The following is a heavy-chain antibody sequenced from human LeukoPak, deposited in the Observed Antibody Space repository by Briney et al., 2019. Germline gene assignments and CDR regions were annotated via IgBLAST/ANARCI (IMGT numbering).Heavy chain of an antibody. CDR3: ARAMNSWFLLDLDY. CDR1: GYTFTGYY. D-gene: IGHD3-22*01. CDR2: IDPNSGDT. V-gene: IGHV1-2*02. J-gene: IGHJ4*02. Sequence: ASVKVSCKASGYTFTGYYIHWVRQAPGQGLEWMGWIDPNSGDTKYVQKFQGRVTMTRDTSISTAYMDLSSQRSDDTAMYYCARAMNSWFLLDLDYWGQGTLVTVSS.